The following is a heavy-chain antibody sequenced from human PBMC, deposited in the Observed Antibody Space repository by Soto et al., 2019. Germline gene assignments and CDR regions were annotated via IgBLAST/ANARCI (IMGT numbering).Heavy chain of an antibody. CDR3: ARRGVAAGSSARWFDP. Sequence: GGSLRLSCEGSGFTFSNYGMSWVRQAPGKGLEWVSGIGSSGTTYYADSVKGRFTVSRDNSKKTMYMQMNSLRADDTAVYYCARRGVAAGSSARWFDPWGPGALVTVSS. D-gene: IGHD6-13*01. CDR2: IGSSGTT. J-gene: IGHJ5*02. CDR1: GFTFSNYG. V-gene: IGHV3-23*01.